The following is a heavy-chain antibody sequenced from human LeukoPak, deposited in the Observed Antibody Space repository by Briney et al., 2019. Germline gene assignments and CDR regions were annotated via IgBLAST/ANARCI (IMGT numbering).Heavy chain of an antibody. CDR3: ARGRRVDY. D-gene: IGHD6-13*01. J-gene: IGHJ4*02. CDR1: GGSFSGYY. V-gene: IGHV4-34*01. Sequence: PSETLSLTCAVYGGSFSGYYWSWIRQPPGKGLEWIGEINHSGSTNYNPSLKSRVTISVDTSKNQFSLKLSSVTAADTAVYYCARGRRVDYWGRGTLVTVSS. CDR2: INHSGST.